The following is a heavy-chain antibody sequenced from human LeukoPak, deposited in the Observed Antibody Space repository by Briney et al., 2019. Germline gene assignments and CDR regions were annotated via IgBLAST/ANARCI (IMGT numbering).Heavy chain of an antibody. D-gene: IGHD4-17*01. Sequence: SETLSLTCTVSGGSISGSYWSWTRQPPGKGLEWIAYMYNSGSTNYNPSLKSRVTISIDTSKNQFSLKLSSLTAADTTIYYCARGIESYGDYGYWGQGILVTVSS. J-gene: IGHJ4*02. CDR1: GGSISGSY. CDR3: ARGIESYGDYGY. V-gene: IGHV4-59*01. CDR2: MYNSGST.